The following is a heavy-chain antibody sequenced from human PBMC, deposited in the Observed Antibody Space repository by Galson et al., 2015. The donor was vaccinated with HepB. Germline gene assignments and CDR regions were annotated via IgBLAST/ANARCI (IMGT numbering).Heavy chain of an antibody. Sequence: SLRLSCAASGFTFSNYVIHWVRQAPGRGLEWVAVISHDTTNKYYGDSVKGRFTISRDNSKNTLYLQMNSLRAEDTAVYYCAKEGGSGWDYYYYYGMDVWGQGTTVTVSS. CDR3: AKEGGSGWDYYYYYGMDV. CDR1: GFTFSNYV. V-gene: IGHV3-30*18. CDR2: ISHDTTNK. J-gene: IGHJ6*02. D-gene: IGHD6-19*01.